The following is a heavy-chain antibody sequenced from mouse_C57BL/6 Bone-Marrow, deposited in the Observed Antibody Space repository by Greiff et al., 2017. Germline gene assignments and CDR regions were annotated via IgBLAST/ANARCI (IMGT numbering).Heavy chain of an antibody. D-gene: IGHD1-1*01. CDR3: ATTVDYNAMDY. CDR1: GYTFTDHT. V-gene: IGHV1-78*01. Sequence: VQLVESDAELVKPGASVKISCKVSGYTFTDHTIHWMKQRPEQGLEWIGYIYPRDGSTKYNEKFKGKATLTADKSSSTAYMQLNRLTSEDSAVXFCATTVDYNAMDYWGQGTSVTVSS. J-gene: IGHJ4*01. CDR2: IYPRDGST.